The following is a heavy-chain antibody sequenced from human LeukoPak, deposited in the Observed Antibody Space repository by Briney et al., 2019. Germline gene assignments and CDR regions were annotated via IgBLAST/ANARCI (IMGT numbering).Heavy chain of an antibody. Sequence: GGSLRLSCGVSGLTFSSSWMDWVRRDPGKGLEWVASINPDGNKKYSADSVKGRFTISRDNAENSLYLQMNSLRVEDTAFYYCARDLAYSRLDYWGQGMLVTVSS. CDR2: INPDGNKK. CDR3: ARDLAYSRLDY. CDR1: GLTFSSSW. J-gene: IGHJ4*02. V-gene: IGHV3-7*01. D-gene: IGHD5-18*01.